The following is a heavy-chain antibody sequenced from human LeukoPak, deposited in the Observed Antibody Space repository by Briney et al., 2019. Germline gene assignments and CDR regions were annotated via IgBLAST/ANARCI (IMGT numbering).Heavy chain of an antibody. J-gene: IGHJ4*02. D-gene: IGHD3-3*02. V-gene: IGHV1-46*01. CDR2: VNPSGGST. CDR3: ARDAF. CDR1: GYSFTSFY. Sequence: ASVKVSCKTSGYSFTSFYIHWVRQAPGRGLEWMGMVNPSGGSTISAQKFQDRVNMTTDTSTRTVYMEMTGLTSDDTGIYYCARDAFWGQGTQVTVSS.